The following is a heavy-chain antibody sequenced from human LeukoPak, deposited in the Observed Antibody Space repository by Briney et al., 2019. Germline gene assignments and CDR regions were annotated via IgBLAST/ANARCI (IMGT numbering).Heavy chain of an antibody. CDR3: ARSRAEMATISYYFDY. J-gene: IGHJ4*02. D-gene: IGHD5-24*01. Sequence: SETLSLTCAVYGGSFSGYYWSWIRQPPGKGLEWIGEINHSGSTNYNPSLKSRVTISVHTSKNQFSLKLSSVTAADTAVYYCARSRAEMATISYYFDYWGQGTLVTVSS. V-gene: IGHV4-34*01. CDR2: INHSGST. CDR1: GGSFSGYY.